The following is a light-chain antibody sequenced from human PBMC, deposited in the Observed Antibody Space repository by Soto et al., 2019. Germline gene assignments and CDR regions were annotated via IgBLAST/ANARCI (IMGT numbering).Light chain of an antibody. CDR1: QSISIW. V-gene: IGKV1-5*03. Sequence: DLQMTQSPSTLSASVGARVTITCRASQSISIWLAWYQQKPGKAPKLLIYKASSLESGVPSRFSGSGSGTELTITISSLQPDDGETYDGQQYNSYSVTFGQGTKVDIK. J-gene: IGKJ1*01. CDR3: QQYNSYSVT. CDR2: KAS.